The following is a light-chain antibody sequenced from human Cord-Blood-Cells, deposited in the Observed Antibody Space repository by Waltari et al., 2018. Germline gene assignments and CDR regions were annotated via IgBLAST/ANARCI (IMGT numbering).Light chain of an antibody. J-gene: IGLJ3*02. V-gene: IGLV2-14*01. CDR3: SSYTSSSTLEV. CDR1: SSAVGGYNY. CDR2: DVS. Sequence: QSALTQPASVSGSPGQSITISCTGTSSAVGGYNYLSWYQQHPGKAPKLMIYDVSNRPSGVSNRFSGSKSGNTASLTISGLQAEDEADYYCSSYTSSSTLEVFGGGTKLTVL.